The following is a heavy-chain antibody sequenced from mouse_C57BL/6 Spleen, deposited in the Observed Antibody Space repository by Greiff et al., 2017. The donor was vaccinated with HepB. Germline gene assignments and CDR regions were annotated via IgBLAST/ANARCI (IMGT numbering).Heavy chain of an antibody. V-gene: IGHV1-15*01. CDR3: TRRDRQLRLAY. D-gene: IGHD3-2*02. CDR1: GYTFTDYE. Sequence: SGAELVRPGASVTLSCKASGYTFTDYEMHWVKQTPVHGLEWIGAIDPETGGTAYNQKFKGKVILTADKSSSTAYMELRSLTSEDSAVYYCTRRDRQLRLAYWGQGTLVTVSA. J-gene: IGHJ3*01. CDR2: IDPETGGT.